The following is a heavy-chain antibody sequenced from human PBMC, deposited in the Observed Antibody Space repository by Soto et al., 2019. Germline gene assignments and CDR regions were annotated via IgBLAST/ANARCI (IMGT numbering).Heavy chain of an antibody. D-gene: IGHD3-16*01. V-gene: IGHV4-59*08. CDR1: GGSISSYY. CDR2: IYYSGST. Sequence: QVQLQESGPGLVKPSETLSLTCTVSGGSISSYYWSWIRQPPGKGLEWIGYIYYSGSTNYNPSLKRRDTISVDTSQNQFSLKLSSVTAADTAVYNCARRSMILGGYYFDYWGQGTLVTVSS. CDR3: ARRSMILGGYYFDY. J-gene: IGHJ4*02.